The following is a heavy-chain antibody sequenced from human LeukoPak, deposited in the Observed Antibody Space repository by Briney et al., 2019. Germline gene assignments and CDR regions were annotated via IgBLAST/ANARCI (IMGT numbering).Heavy chain of an antibody. CDR2: ISASGDNT. CDR3: AKRFCSATRCFHFDY. J-gene: IGHJ4*02. V-gene: IGHV3-23*01. Sequence: PGGSLRLSCAASGLTFAGYDMSWVRQAPGKGLEWVSTISASGDNTCYAGSVKGRFTISRDNSKNTLYLQMDSLRAEDTAVYYCAKRFCSATRCFHFDYWGQGTLVTVSS. D-gene: IGHD2-2*01. CDR1: GLTFAGYD.